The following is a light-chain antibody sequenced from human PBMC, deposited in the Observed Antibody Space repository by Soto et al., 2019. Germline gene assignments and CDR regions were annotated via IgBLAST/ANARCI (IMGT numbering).Light chain of an antibody. CDR1: SSDVGRFEY. CDR3: CSYAGIYSYV. V-gene: IGLV2-11*01. Sequence: QSVLTQPRSVSGSPGQSVTISCTGTSSDVGRFEYVSWYQQHPGEAPKVVVYDITKRPSGVPDRFSGSKSGNTASLTMSGLQAEDEADYYCCSYAGIYSYVFGTGTKVTVL. J-gene: IGLJ1*01. CDR2: DIT.